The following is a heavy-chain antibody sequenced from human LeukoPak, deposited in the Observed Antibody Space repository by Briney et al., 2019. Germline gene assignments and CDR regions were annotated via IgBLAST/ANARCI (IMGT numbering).Heavy chain of an antibody. CDR3: AKDRGDPLGYYYYMDV. J-gene: IGHJ6*03. CDR2: ICGSGGST. V-gene: IGHV3-23*01. D-gene: IGHD2-21*02. CDR1: GFTFRSYA. Sequence: GGSVRLSCAASGFTFRSYAMSWARHAPGKGLEWVSAICGSGGSTYYADSVKGRFTISRDNSKNTLYLQMNSLRAEDTAVYYCAKDRGDPLGYYYYMDVWGKGTTVTVSS.